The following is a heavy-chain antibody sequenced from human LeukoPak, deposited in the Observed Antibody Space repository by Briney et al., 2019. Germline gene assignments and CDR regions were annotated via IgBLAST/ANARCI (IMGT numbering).Heavy chain of an antibody. Sequence: ASVKVSCKVSGYTLTELSMHRVRQAPGKGLEWMGGFDPEDGETIYAQKFQDRVTMTEDTSTDTAYMELSSLRSEDTAVYYCATVSGLLASGWYRGQGTLVTVSS. CDR3: ATVSGLLASGWY. CDR1: GYTLTELS. CDR2: FDPEDGET. V-gene: IGHV1-24*01. J-gene: IGHJ4*02. D-gene: IGHD6-19*01.